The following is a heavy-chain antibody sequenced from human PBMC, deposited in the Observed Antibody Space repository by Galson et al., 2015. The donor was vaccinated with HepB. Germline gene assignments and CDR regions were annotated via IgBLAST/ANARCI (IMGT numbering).Heavy chain of an antibody. CDR1: GFTFGDYA. J-gene: IGHJ4*02. CDR3: TRAPYSSSSAFDY. D-gene: IGHD6-6*01. V-gene: IGHV3-49*04. Sequence: SLRLSCAASGFTFGDYAMSWVRQAPGKGLEWVGFIRSKAHGGTTEYAASVKGRFTISRDDSKSIAYLQMNSLKTEDTAVYYCTRAPYSSSSAFDYWGQGTLVTVSS. CDR2: IRSKAHGGTT.